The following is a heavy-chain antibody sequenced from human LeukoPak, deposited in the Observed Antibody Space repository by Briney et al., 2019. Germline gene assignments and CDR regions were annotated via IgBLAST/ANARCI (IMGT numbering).Heavy chain of an antibody. CDR2: IIPIFGTA. CDR1: GFTFSSYA. J-gene: IGHJ6*02. CDR3: ASYYDILTGPNQYGMDV. V-gene: IGHV1-69*01. Sequence: GGSLRLSCAASGFTFSSYAISWVRQAPGQGLEWMGGIIPIFGTANYAQKFQGRVTITADESTSTAYMELSSLRSEDTAVYYCASYYDILTGPNQYGMDVWGQGTTVTVSS. D-gene: IGHD3-9*01.